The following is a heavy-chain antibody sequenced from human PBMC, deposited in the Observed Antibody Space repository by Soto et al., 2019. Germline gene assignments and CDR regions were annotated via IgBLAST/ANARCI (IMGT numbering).Heavy chain of an antibody. D-gene: IGHD3-10*01. Sequence: SETLSLTCTVSGGSISSYYWSWIRQPPGKGLEWIGYIYYSGSTNYNPSLKSRVTISVDTSKNQFSLKLSSVTAADTAVYYCARGSGARGYYYYGMDVWGQGTTVTVSS. V-gene: IGHV4-59*01. J-gene: IGHJ6*02. CDR2: IYYSGST. CDR3: ARGSGARGYYYYGMDV. CDR1: GGSISSYY.